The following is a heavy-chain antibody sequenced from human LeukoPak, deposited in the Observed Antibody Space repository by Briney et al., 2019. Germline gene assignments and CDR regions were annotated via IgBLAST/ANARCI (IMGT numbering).Heavy chain of an antibody. CDR3: ARGGYTADY. Sequence: SETLSLTCSVSGGFISSYYWSWIRQPPGKGLEWIGYIYYSGSTNYNPSLKSRVTISVDTSKNQFSLKLSSVTAADTAVYFCARGGYTADYWGQGTLVTVSS. V-gene: IGHV4-59*01. J-gene: IGHJ4*02. D-gene: IGHD5-24*01. CDR2: IYYSGST. CDR1: GGFISSYY.